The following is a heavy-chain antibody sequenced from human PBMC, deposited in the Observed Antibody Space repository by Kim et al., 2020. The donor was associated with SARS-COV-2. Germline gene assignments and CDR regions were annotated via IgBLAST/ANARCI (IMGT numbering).Heavy chain of an antibody. D-gene: IGHD3-10*02. CDR2: ISWNSGNI. CDR1: GFEFDDYA. Sequence: GGSLRLSCAASGFEFDDYAMNWVRQAPGKGLEWVAGISWNSGNIVYADSVKGRCTVSRDNAENSLYLQMYSLRPEDAALYYCVRCSGSYYMGGWFDTWGQGTLVTVSS. J-gene: IGHJ5*02. V-gene: IGHV3-9*01. CDR3: VRCSGSYYMGGWFDT.